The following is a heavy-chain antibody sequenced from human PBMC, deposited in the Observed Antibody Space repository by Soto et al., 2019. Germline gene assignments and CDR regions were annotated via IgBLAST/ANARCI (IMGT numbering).Heavy chain of an antibody. CDR2: VYHTGHT. V-gene: IGHV4-59*01. CDR3: ARGQYNWKL. CDR1: GVSITSYY. Sequence: SETLSLTCSVSGVSITSYYWTWIRHPPGKGLEWIGYVYHTGHTYYNPSPKSRVTISLATSKNQDSLRLRSVTAADTAVYCCARGQYNWKLWGQGTLVTVSS. J-gene: IGHJ4*02. D-gene: IGHD1-20*01.